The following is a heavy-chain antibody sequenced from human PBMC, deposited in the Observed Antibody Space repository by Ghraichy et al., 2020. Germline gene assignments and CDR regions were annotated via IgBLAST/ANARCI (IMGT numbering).Heavy chain of an antibody. CDR1: GYTFTSYA. J-gene: IGHJ4*02. CDR3: ARDLPYDYYGSGSSPDY. V-gene: IGHV1-3*01. CDR2: INAGNGNT. D-gene: IGHD3-10*01. Sequence: ASVKVSCKASGYTFTSYAMHWVRQAPGQRLEWMGWINAGNGNTKYSQKFQGRVTITRDTSASTAYMELSSLRSEDTAVYYCARDLPYDYYGSGSSPDYWGQGTLVTVSS.